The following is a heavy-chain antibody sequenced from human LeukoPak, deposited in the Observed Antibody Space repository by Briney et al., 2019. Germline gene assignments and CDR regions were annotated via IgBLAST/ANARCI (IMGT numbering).Heavy chain of an antibody. Sequence: SDTLSLTCTVSGGSISSSSYYWGWIRQPPGKGLEWIASNYYSGSSYYTPSRKSRLTISVHKAKDQFSMKQTSVRAPGPAVYYCAASGYSTRWYYYDFWGQGTLVTVSS. D-gene: IGHD2-8*01. J-gene: IGHJ4*02. CDR2: NYYSGSS. V-gene: IGHV4-39*01. CDR3: AASGYSTRWYYYDF. CDR1: GGSISSSSYY.